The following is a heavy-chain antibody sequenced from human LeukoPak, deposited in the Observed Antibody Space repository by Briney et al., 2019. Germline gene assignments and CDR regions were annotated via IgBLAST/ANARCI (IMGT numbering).Heavy chain of an antibody. J-gene: IGHJ3*02. D-gene: IGHD2-15*01. Sequence: SETLSLTCTVSGGSISSYYWSWIRQPPGKGLEWIGYIYYSGSTNYNPSLKSRATISVDTSKNQFSLKLSSVTAADTAVYYCANTYCSGGSCYPFDIWGQGTMVTVSS. CDR2: IYYSGST. CDR1: GGSISSYY. CDR3: ANTYCSGGSCYPFDI. V-gene: IGHV4-59*01.